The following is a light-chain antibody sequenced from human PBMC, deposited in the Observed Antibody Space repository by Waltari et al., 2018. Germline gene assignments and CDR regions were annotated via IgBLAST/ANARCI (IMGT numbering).Light chain of an antibody. CDR2: EAT. V-gene: IGKV5-2*01. CDR3: LEHDNFPTHT. Sequence: ETTLTQSPAFMSATPRANVNIPCRASQDIDDEMNWYQQKPGEGAIFIIQEATTLVPGIPPRFSCSGYGTDFTLTINNIQSEDVASYFCLEHDNFPTHTFGQGTKLEIK. J-gene: IGKJ2*01. CDR1: QDIDDE.